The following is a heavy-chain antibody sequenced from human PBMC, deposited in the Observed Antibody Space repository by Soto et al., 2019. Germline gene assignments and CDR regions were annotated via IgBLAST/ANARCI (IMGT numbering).Heavy chain of an antibody. V-gene: IGHV3-53*01. Sequence: PGWSLRLSCVASGFTVSTNYLSLVRQVPGKGLEWVSVLHGSGSTSYADSVKGRFTISRDNARNTFYLQMNSLRVEDTAVYYCARKPPAAIQGWDYGMEVWGQGTKVTVSS. CDR2: LHGSGST. D-gene: IGHD2-2*01. J-gene: IGHJ6*02. CDR3: ARKPPAAIQGWDYGMEV. CDR1: GFTVSTNY.